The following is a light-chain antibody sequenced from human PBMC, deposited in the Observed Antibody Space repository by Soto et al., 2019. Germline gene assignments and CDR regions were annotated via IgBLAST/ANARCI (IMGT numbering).Light chain of an antibody. CDR2: DVT. CDR1: ISDVAGYNY. J-gene: IGLJ2*01. V-gene: IGLV2-11*01. CDR3: ASYAGSNNLV. Sequence: QSALTPPRSVSGSPGQSVTISCTGTISDVAGYNYVSWYQHHPVQAPKLLISDVTKRPSWVPDRFSGSKSVSTASLTIAELHAEDEADYYCASYAGSNNLVFCGGTKLTVL.